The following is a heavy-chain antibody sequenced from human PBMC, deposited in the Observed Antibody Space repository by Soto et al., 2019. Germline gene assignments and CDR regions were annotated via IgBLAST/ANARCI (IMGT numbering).Heavy chain of an antibody. D-gene: IGHD3-22*01. CDR1: GFTFSSYD. J-gene: IGHJ4*02. CDR2: IGTTGDT. CDR3: ARAIGPTLFDY. V-gene: IGHV3-13*04. Sequence: EVQLVESGGGLVQPGGSLRLSCSASGFTFSSYDMHCVHQGTGKGLEWVSAIGTTGDTYYAGSVKGRFTISRENAKNSLYLQMNSLRAGDTAIYFCARAIGPTLFDYWGQGTLVTVSS.